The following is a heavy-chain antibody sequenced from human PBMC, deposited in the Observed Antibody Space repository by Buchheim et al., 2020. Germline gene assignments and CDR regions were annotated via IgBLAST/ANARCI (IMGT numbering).Heavy chain of an antibody. D-gene: IGHD3-22*01. CDR3: AKVGNVVITTAYYYGMDV. CDR1: GFTFSSYA. CDR2: ISGSGGST. J-gene: IGHJ6*02. Sequence: EVQLLESGGGLVQPGGSLRLSCAASGFTFSSYAMSWVRQAPGKGLEWVSAISGSGGSTYYADSVKGRFTISRDNSKNTLYLQINSLRAEDTAVYYCAKVGNVVITTAYYYGMDVWGQGTT. V-gene: IGHV3-23*01.